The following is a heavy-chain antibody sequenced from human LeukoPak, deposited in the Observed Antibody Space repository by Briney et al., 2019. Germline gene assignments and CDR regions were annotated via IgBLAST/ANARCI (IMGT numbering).Heavy chain of an antibody. D-gene: IGHD5-24*01. CDR3: ARGPNRDGYTPYYFDY. Sequence: ASVKVSCKASGYTFTGYYMHWVRQAPGQGLEWMGWINPNSGGTNYAQKFQGRVTMTRDTSISTAYMELSRLRSDDTAVYYCARGPNRDGYTPYYFDYWGQGALVTVSS. J-gene: IGHJ4*02. CDR2: INPNSGGT. CDR1: GYTFTGYY. V-gene: IGHV1-2*02.